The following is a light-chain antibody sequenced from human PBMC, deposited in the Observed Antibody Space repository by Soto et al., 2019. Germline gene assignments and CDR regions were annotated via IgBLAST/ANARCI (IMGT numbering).Light chain of an antibody. Sequence: QSALTQPASVSGSPGQSTTISCTGTSSDVGSYDLVSWYQQHPGKAPKLIIYEVTKRPSGVSNRFSGSKSGNTASLTISGLQAEDEADYYCCSYAGIMTVFGGGTKLTVL. CDR2: EVT. CDR1: SSDVGSYDL. CDR3: CSYAGIMTV. V-gene: IGLV2-23*02. J-gene: IGLJ3*02.